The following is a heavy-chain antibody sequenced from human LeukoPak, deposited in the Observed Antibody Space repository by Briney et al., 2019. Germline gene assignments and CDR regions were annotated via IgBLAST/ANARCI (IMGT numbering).Heavy chain of an antibody. CDR2: ISPYNDKT. V-gene: IGHV1-18*01. CDR1: GYTFTSYG. J-gene: IGHJ4*02. CDR3: AREGTKNYYGSRYYFDY. D-gene: IGHD3-10*01. Sequence: ASVKVSCKASGYTFTSYGISWVRQAPGQGLEWMGWISPYNDKTYYAQKLQGRVTMTTDTSTSTAYMELRSLRSDDTAVYYCAREGTKNYYGSRYYFDYWGQGSLVTVSS.